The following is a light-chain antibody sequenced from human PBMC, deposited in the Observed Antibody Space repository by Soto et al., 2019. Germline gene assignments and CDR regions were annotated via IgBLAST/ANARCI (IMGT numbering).Light chain of an antibody. CDR2: DVS. J-gene: IGLJ1*01. CDR1: SSDVGGYTY. CDR3: TSYTSSGTPYV. Sequence: QSVLTQPASVSGSPGQSITISCAGISSDVGGYTYVSWYQQHPGKAPKLMIYDVSNRPSGVSNRFSGSKSGNTASLTISGLQAEDEADYYCTSYTSSGTPYVFGGGTKVTVL. V-gene: IGLV2-14*01.